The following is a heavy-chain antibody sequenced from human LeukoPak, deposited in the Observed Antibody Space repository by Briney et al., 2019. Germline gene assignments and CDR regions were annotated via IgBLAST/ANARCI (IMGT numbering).Heavy chain of an antibody. V-gene: IGHV3-23*01. CDR1: GFTFSSYA. J-gene: IGHJ4*02. CDR3: ARTSGESTAALRAPFDY. Sequence: GGSLRLSCAASGFTFSSYAMSWVRQAPGKGLEWVSAISGSGGSTYYADSVKGRFTISRDNSKNTLYLQMNSLRAEDTAVYYCARTSGESTAALRAPFDYWGQGTLATVSS. CDR2: ISGSGGST. D-gene: IGHD6-6*01.